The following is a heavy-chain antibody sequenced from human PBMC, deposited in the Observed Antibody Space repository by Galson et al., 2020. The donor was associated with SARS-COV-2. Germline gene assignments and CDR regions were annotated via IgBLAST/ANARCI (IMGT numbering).Heavy chain of an antibody. CDR3: ARNDCGGGSCYPDY. D-gene: IGHD2-15*01. Sequence: GGSLRLSCAASGFTFSDHYMSWIRQAPGKGLEWVSYISSSGSTIYYADSVKGRFTISRDNAKSSLYLQMNSLRAEDTAVYYCARNDCGGGSCYPDYWGPGTLVTVSS. V-gene: IGHV3-11*04. J-gene: IGHJ4*02. CDR2: ISSSGSTI. CDR1: GFTFSDHY.